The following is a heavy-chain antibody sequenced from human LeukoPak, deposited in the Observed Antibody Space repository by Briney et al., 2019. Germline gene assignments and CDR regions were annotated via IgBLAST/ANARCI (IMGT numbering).Heavy chain of an antibody. D-gene: IGHD1-26*01. V-gene: IGHV3-30-3*01. Sequence: GGSLRLSCAASGFTFSSYAMHRVRQAPGKGLEWVAVISYDGSNKYYADSVKGRFTISRDNSKNTLYLQMNSLRAEDTAVYYCAKKSGSYPNFDYWGQGTLVTVSS. CDR2: ISYDGSNK. CDR1: GFTFSSYA. CDR3: AKKSGSYPNFDY. J-gene: IGHJ4*02.